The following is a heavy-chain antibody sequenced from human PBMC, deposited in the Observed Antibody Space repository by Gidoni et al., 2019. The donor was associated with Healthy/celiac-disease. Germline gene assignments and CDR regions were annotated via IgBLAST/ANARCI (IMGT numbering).Heavy chain of an antibody. D-gene: IGHD2-2*03. CDR1: GGSFRGYY. Sequence: QVQLQQWGAGLLKPSETLSLTCAVYGGSFRGYYWSWTRQPPGKGLEWIGEINHSGSTNYTASRKSRVTISVDTSTNQFSLKRSSVPAAGTSVYYWARREGVGIVVVPAASLDYWGQGTLVTVSS. J-gene: IGHJ4*02. CDR3: ARREGVGIVVVPAASLDY. CDR2: INHSGST. V-gene: IGHV4-34*01.